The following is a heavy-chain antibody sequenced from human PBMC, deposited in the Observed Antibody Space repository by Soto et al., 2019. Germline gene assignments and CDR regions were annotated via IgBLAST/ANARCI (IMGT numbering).Heavy chain of an antibody. J-gene: IGHJ3*02. CDR1: GFTFSSYA. CDR2: ISYDGSNK. Sequence: GGSLRLSCAASGFTFSSYAMHWVRQAPGKGLEWVAVISYDGSNKYYADSVKGRFTISRDNSKNTLYLQMNSLRAEDRAVYYCAREASSSGYDYDAFDIWGQGTMVTVSS. CDR3: AREASSSGYDYDAFDI. V-gene: IGHV3-30*04. D-gene: IGHD5-12*01.